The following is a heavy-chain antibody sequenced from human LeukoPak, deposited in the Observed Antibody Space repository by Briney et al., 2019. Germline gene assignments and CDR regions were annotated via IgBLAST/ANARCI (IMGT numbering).Heavy chain of an antibody. Sequence: GGSLRLSCAASGFTFSSYWMRWVRQAPRKGLVWVSRINSDGSSTSYADSVKVRFTISRANAKNTLYRQMNSLRAEDTAAYYSARGFSSGWPRGATAPGNWGQGTLVTVSS. V-gene: IGHV3-74*01. CDR2: INSDGSST. D-gene: IGHD6-19*01. CDR1: GFTFSSYW. CDR3: ARGFSSGWPRGATAPGN. J-gene: IGHJ4*02.